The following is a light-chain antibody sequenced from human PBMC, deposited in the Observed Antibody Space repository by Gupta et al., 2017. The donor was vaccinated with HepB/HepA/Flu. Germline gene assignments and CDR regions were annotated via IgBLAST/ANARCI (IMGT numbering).Light chain of an antibody. Sequence: QSVLSLPASVCGSPGERITISCTGTSSDVGSYNLVSWYQQHPGKAPKLMIYEDSTRPSGVSNRFSGSKSGNTASLTISGLQADDEADDYCCSDAGSSTVVFGGGTKLTVL. CDR2: EDS. CDR3: CSDAGSSTVV. CDR1: SSDVGSYNL. V-gene: IGLV2-23*01. J-gene: IGLJ2*01.